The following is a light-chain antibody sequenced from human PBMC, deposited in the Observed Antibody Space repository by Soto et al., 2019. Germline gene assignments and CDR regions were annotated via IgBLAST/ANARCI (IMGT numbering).Light chain of an antibody. V-gene: IGKV3-20*01. CDR3: QQYGSSGT. Sequence: LVMTQSPATLSVSPGDSATLSCRASQNIYSNVAWYQQRPGQAPRLLIYGASNRATGIQDRFSGSGSGTEFTLTIRRLEPEDFAVYYCQQYGSSGTCGQGTKVDIK. CDR2: GAS. J-gene: IGKJ1*01. CDR1: QNIYSN.